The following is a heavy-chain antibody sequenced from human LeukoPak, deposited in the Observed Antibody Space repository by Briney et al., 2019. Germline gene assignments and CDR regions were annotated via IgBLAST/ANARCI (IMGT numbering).Heavy chain of an antibody. CDR2: IYYSGST. J-gene: IGHJ5*02. V-gene: IGHV4-59*01. CDR3: AREYCGSTSGYDP. D-gene: IGHD2-2*01. CDR1: GGSISSYY. Sequence: SETLSLTCTVSGGSISSYYWSWIRQPPGKGLEWMGDIYYSGSTNYNPSLKRRVTISVDTSNSQFSLKLCSVTAADTAVYYWAREYCGSTSGYDPWGQGTLVTVSS.